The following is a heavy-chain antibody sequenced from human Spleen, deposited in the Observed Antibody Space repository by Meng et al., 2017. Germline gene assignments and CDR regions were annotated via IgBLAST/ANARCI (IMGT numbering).Heavy chain of an antibody. J-gene: IGHJ4*02. D-gene: IGHD5-18*01. Sequence: ASVKVSCKASGYNFLGYWVYWVRQAPGQGLEWMGWISAYNGNTNYAQKLQGRVTMTTDTSTSTAYMELRSLRSDDTAVYYCARGYSYGYYFDYWGQGTLVTVSS. CDR3: ARGYSYGYYFDY. V-gene: IGHV1-18*04. CDR1: GYNFLGYW. CDR2: ISAYNGNT.